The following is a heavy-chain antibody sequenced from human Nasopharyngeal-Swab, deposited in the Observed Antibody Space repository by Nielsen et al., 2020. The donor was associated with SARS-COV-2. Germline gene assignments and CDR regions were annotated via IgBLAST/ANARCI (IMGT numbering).Heavy chain of an antibody. Sequence: GGSLRLSCAASGFTVSSNYMSWVRQAQGKGLEWVSVIYSGGSKYYADSVKGRFTISRDNSKNTLYLQMNSLRAEDTAVYYCASVLGGSYVPDAFDIWGQGTTVTVSS. CDR1: GFTVSSNY. CDR2: IYSGGSK. V-gene: IGHV3-66*01. J-gene: IGHJ3*02. CDR3: ASVLGGSYVPDAFDI. D-gene: IGHD1-26*01.